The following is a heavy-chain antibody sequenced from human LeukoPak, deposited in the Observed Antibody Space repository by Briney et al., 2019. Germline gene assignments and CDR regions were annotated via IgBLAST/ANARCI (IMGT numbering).Heavy chain of an antibody. Sequence: GGSLRLSCAASGFTFSSYWMTWVRQAPGKGLEWVSVIYSGGSTYYADSVKGRFTISRDNSKNTLYLQMNSLRAEDTAVYYCARDCGGDRDYWGQGTLVTVSS. CDR1: GFTFSSYW. CDR3: ARDCGGDRDY. V-gene: IGHV3-53*01. CDR2: IYSGGST. D-gene: IGHD2-21*02. J-gene: IGHJ4*02.